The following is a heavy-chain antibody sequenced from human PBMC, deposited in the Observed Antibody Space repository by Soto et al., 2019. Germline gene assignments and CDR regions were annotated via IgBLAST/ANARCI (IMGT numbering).Heavy chain of an antibody. D-gene: IGHD2-8*01. J-gene: IGHJ3*02. CDR2: IYYSGST. CDR3: ARNPQLYAAFDI. V-gene: IGHV4-59*01. CDR1: GGSISSYY. Sequence: QVQLQESGPGLVKPSETLSFTCTVSGGSISSYYWSWIRQPQGKGLEWIGYIYYSGSTNYNPSLKSRVTISVDTSKNQFSLKLSSVPAADTAVYYCARNPQLYAAFDIWGQGTMVTVSS.